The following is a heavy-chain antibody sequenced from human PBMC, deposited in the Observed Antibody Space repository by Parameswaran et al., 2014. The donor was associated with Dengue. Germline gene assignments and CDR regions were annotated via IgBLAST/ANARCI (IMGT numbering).Heavy chain of an antibody. CDR3: ARLDSAYYYAMDV. V-gene: IGHV4-59*12. CDR2: INYSGTT. J-gene: IGHJ6*02. D-gene: IGHD3-9*01. Sequence: WIRQPPGKGLEWIGYINYSGTTNYNPSLKSRVTISVDTSKSQFSLKLSSVIAADTAVYYCARLDSAYYYAMDVWGQGTTVTVSS.